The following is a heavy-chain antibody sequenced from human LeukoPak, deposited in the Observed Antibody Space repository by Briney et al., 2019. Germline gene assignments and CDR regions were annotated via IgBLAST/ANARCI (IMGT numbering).Heavy chain of an antibody. J-gene: IGHJ4*02. CDR2: ISGSGGGT. D-gene: IGHD1-26*01. V-gene: IGHV3-23*01. Sequence: GGSLRLSCAACGFTFSSYAMSRLRQAPGKGLEGVSVISGSGGGTYYADSVKGRFTISRDNSKNTLYVQMNSLRVEDTAVYYCAKAYGKASDYWGQGTLVTVSS. CDR3: AKAYGKASDY. CDR1: GFTFSSYA.